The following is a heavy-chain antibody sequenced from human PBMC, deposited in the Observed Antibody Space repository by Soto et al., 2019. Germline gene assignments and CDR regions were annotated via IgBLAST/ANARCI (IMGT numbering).Heavy chain of an antibody. CDR2: ISSSSSTI. J-gene: IGHJ4*02. Sequence: EVQLVESGGGLVQPGGSLRLSCAASGFTFSSYSMNWVRQAPGKGLEWVSYISSSSSTIYYADSVKGRFTISRDNAKNSLYLQMNSLRDEDTAVYYCARGRIRIAVAGFNTNFDYWGQGTLVTVSS. CDR1: GFTFSSYS. CDR3: ARGRIRIAVAGFNTNFDY. D-gene: IGHD6-19*01. V-gene: IGHV3-48*02.